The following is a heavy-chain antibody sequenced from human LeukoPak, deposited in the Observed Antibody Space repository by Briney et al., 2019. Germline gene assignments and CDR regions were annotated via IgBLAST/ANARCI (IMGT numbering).Heavy chain of an antibody. J-gene: IGHJ4*02. V-gene: IGHV4-59*07. D-gene: IGHD1-26*01. CDR2: FYYSGST. CDR1: GGSFTSYY. CDR3: ARGQGGNYYLNYFDY. Sequence: PSHTLSLTCTVTGGSFTSYYWSWIRQPPGKGLEWIGHFYYSGSTSLNPSLKSRVTISVDTSRNQFSLELTSVTAADTAVYYCARGQGGNYYLNYFDYWGQGALVTVSS.